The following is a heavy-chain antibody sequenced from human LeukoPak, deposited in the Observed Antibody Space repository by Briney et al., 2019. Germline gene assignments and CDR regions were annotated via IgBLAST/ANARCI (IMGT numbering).Heavy chain of an antibody. D-gene: IGHD4-23*01. CDR2: ISSSGSDI. Sequence: KAGGSLRLSCAASGFTFSSYWMSWVRQAPGKGLEWVSYISSSGSDIYYADSVKGRFTISRDNAKNSLYLHMNSLRAEDTAVYYCARDYGGSSPFDYWGQGTLVTVSS. CDR1: GFTFSSYW. CDR3: ARDYGGSSPFDY. V-gene: IGHV3-21*05. J-gene: IGHJ4*02.